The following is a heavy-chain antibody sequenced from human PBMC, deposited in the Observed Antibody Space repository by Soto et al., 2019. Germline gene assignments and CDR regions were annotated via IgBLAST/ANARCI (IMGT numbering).Heavy chain of an antibody. CDR1: GYTFTSYA. Sequence: GASVKVSCKASGYTFTSYAMHWVRQAPGQRLEWMGWINAGNGNTKYSQKLQGRVTITRDTSASTAYKELSSLRSEDTAVYYCARSIVVVTALDNWGQGTLVTVSS. V-gene: IGHV1-3*01. J-gene: IGHJ4*02. CDR2: INAGNGNT. D-gene: IGHD2-21*02. CDR3: ARSIVVVTALDN.